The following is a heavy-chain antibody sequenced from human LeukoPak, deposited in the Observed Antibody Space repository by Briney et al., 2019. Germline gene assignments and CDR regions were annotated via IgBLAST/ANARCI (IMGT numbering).Heavy chain of an antibody. J-gene: IGHJ4*02. Sequence: ASVKVSCKASGYTFTSYYMHWVRQAPGQGLEWMGIINPSGGSTSYAQKFQGRVTMTRDTSTSTVYMELSSLRSEDTAVYYCARRAHTYYYDSSGGDYWGQGTLVTVSS. D-gene: IGHD3-22*01. V-gene: IGHV1-46*01. CDR1: GYTFTSYY. CDR2: INPSGGST. CDR3: ARRAHTYYYDSSGGDY.